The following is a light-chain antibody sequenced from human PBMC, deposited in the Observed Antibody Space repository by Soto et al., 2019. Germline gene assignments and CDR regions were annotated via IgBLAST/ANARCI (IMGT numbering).Light chain of an antibody. J-gene: IGLJ1*01. V-gene: IGLV2-14*01. CDR3: TSYTSTTAYV. CDR2: EVS. Sequence: QSVLTQPASVSGSPAQSITISCTGTSSDVGGYNYVSWYQQHPGKAPKLMIYEVSNRPSGVSNRFSGSKSGNTASLTISGLQAEDEADYYSTSYTSTTAYVVGTWTKVTVL. CDR1: SSDVGGYNY.